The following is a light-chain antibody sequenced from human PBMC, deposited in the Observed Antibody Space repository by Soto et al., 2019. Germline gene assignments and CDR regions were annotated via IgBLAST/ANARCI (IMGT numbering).Light chain of an antibody. J-gene: IGLJ1*01. V-gene: IGLV2-14*01. Sequence: QSVLTQPPSVSGSPGQSITISCSGSSSDIGGYIYVSWYQQYPGKAPKLMIYEVNNRPSGVSNRFSGSKSGNTASLTISGLRAEDEADYYCSSYTSTAGRVFGTGTKVTVL. CDR2: EVN. CDR1: SSDIGGYIY. CDR3: SSYTSTAGRV.